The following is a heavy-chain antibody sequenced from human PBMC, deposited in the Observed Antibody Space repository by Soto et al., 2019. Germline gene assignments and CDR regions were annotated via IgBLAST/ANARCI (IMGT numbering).Heavy chain of an antibody. Sequence: GGSLRLSCAGTGWTFSDYGMNWVRQAPGKGLEWVAVIWFDGTKEYYADSVKGRFSISRDNSKNTLYLQMNSLRDEDTAVYYCEAANYDSSGFYGDYWGQGALVTVSS. J-gene: IGHJ4*02. V-gene: IGHV3-33*01. CDR3: EAANYDSSGFYGDY. CDR1: GWTFSDYG. CDR2: IWFDGTKE. D-gene: IGHD3-22*01.